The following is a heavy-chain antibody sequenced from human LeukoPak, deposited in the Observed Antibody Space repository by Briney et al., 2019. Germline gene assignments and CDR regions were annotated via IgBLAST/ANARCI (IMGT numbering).Heavy chain of an antibody. CDR2: VSYSRST. Sequence: SETLSLTCTVSGVSISNYYWGWIRQPPGKGLEWIGYVSYSRSTKYNPSLESRVTISVDPSKTQFSLKLSSVTAAGTAVYFCARDLGDNYGIDFWGQGALVTVSS. J-gene: IGHJ4*02. D-gene: IGHD4/OR15-4a*01. CDR1: GVSISNYY. CDR3: ARDLGDNYGIDF. V-gene: IGHV4-59*01.